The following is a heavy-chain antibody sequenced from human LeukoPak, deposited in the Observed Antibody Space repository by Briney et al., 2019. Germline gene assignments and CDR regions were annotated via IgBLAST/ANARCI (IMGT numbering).Heavy chain of an antibody. D-gene: IGHD3-22*01. Sequence: KPSETLSLTCTVSGVSISSYYWSWIRQPPGKGLEWIGNIYYSGSTKYNPSLKSRVTISVDTSKNQFSLKLSSVTAADTAVYYCARGKYYYDSSGYHFDYWGQGTLVTVSS. J-gene: IGHJ4*02. CDR2: IYYSGST. CDR1: GVSISSYY. V-gene: IGHV4-59*01. CDR3: ARGKYYYDSSGYHFDY.